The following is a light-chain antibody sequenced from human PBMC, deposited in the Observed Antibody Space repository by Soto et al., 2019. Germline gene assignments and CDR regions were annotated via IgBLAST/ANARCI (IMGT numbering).Light chain of an antibody. CDR2: AAS. J-gene: IGKJ1*01. CDR3: QKYSSAPPT. Sequence: DIQMTQSPSTVSASVGDSVTITCRASQSITTWLAWYQQRPGKVPKLLIYAASNLQSGVPSRFSGSGSGTDFTLTISSLQPEDFATYYCQKYSSAPPTFAQGTKVDIK. CDR1: QSITTW. V-gene: IGKV1-27*01.